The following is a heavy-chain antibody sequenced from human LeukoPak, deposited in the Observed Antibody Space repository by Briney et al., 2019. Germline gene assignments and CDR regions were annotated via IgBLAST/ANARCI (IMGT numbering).Heavy chain of an antibody. Sequence: SETLSLTCTVSGGSISSYYWGWIRQPPGKGLEWIGSIYHSGSTYYNPSPKSRVTISVDTSKNQFSLKLSSVTAADTAVYYCARDWYGVINYMDVWGKGTTVTVSS. CDR2: IYHSGST. CDR1: GGSISSYY. D-gene: IGHD3-22*01. CDR3: ARDWYGVINYMDV. V-gene: IGHV4-38-2*02. J-gene: IGHJ6*03.